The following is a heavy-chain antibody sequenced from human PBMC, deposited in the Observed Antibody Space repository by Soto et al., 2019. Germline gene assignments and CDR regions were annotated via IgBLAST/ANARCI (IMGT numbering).Heavy chain of an antibody. D-gene: IGHD3-10*02. Sequence: EVQLVESGGGLVPPGGSLRLSCAASGFTFSTYSINWVRQAPGKGLEWVSFISSTGETTYYADSVKGRLTISRDNAKNSLSLQMNSLTAEDTAVYYCARDVRLPDYWGQGTLVTVSS. CDR2: ISSTGETT. J-gene: IGHJ4*02. CDR3: ARDVRLPDY. V-gene: IGHV3-48*01. CDR1: GFTFSTYS.